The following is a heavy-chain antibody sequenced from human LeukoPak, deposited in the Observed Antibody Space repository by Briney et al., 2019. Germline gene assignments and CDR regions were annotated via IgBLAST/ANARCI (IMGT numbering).Heavy chain of an antibody. CDR3: ARHSVSSPHYFDC. CDR1: GASINSYY. D-gene: IGHD1-26*01. Sequence: PSETLSLTCTVSGASINSYYWSWIRQPPGKGLEWLGYIYYSGSTHYKSSLKSRVTISVDTSKNQFSLRLSSVTAADTAVYYCARHSVSSPHYFDCWGQGTLVTVSS. CDR2: IYYSGST. V-gene: IGHV4-59*08. J-gene: IGHJ4*02.